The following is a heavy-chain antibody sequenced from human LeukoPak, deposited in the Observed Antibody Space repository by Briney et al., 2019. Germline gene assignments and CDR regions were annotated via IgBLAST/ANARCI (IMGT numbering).Heavy chain of an antibody. Sequence: GGSLRLSCAASGFTFTTYAMSWVRQAPGKGLEWVSGISGLGDNTYYVDSVRGRFSLSRDNSENTLYLQMNSLRAEDTAVYYCAKKGGTGDYYESSGYYLDYWGQGTLVTVSS. D-gene: IGHD3-22*01. CDR3: AKKGGTGDYYESSGYYLDY. CDR1: GFTFTTYA. V-gene: IGHV3-23*01. J-gene: IGHJ4*02. CDR2: ISGLGDNT.